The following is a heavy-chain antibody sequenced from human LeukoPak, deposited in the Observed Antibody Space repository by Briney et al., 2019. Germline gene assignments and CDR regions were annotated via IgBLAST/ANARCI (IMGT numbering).Heavy chain of an antibody. CDR3: ARRRITFGGVIVIHPFDY. Sequence: SETLSLTCTVSGGSISSSSYYWGWIRQPPGKGLEWIGSIYYSGSTYYNPSLKSRVTISVDTSKNQFSLKLSSVTAADTAVYYCARRRITFGGVIVIHPFDYWGQGTLVTVSS. J-gene: IGHJ4*02. CDR2: IYYSGST. D-gene: IGHD3-16*02. CDR1: GGSISSSSYY. V-gene: IGHV4-39*01.